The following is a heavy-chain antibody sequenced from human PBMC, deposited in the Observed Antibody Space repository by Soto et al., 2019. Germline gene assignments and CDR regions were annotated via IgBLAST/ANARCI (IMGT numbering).Heavy chain of an antibody. Sequence: QVQLQESGPGLVKPSGTLSLTCGVFGGSISNSNWWTWVRQPPVKGLEWIGEIYHTGSTNYNSSLRSRVTISLDKPNNQFSLKLSSVTAADPAVYYCAHRPIVGAAIWGQGTLVTVSS. CDR1: GGSISNSNW. D-gene: IGHD1-26*01. V-gene: IGHV4-4*02. CDR3: AHRPIVGAAI. CDR2: IYHTGST. J-gene: IGHJ4*02.